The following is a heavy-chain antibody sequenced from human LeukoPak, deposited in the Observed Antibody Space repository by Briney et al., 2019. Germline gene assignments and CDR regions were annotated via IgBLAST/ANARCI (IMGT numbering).Heavy chain of an antibody. CDR3: ARDYGGERGGYYFDS. J-gene: IGHJ4*02. CDR2: INPRISGT. CDR1: GYSFSGYY. Sequence: ASVKVSCKASGYSFSGYYIHWVRQAPGQRLEWMGWINPRISGTNYAQIFQGRVTMTSDTSISTAYMELSRLGSEDTAVYYCARDYGGERGGYYFDSWGQGTLVTVSS. D-gene: IGHD3-10*01. V-gene: IGHV1-2*02.